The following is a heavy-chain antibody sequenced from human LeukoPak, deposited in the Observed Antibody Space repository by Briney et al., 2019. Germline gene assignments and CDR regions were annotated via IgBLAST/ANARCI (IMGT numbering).Heavy chain of an antibody. J-gene: IGHJ2*01. D-gene: IGHD4-17*01. Sequence: SETLSLTCTVSGGSISSYYWSWIRQPPGKGLEWIGYIYYSGSTNYNPSLKSRVTISVDTSKNQFSLKLSSVIAADTAVYYCASIGDYHRYFDLWGRGTLVTVSS. CDR1: GGSISSYY. CDR3: ASIGDYHRYFDL. CDR2: IYYSGST. V-gene: IGHV4-59*08.